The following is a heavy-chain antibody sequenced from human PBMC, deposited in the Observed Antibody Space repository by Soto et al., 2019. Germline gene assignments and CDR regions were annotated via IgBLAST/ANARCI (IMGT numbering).Heavy chain of an antibody. CDR2: ISYDGSNK. CDR3: ARDPAPYSSGPSGGP. D-gene: IGHD6-19*01. Sequence: GGSLRLSCAASGFTFSSYAMHWVRQAPGKGLEWVAAISYDGSNKYYADSVKGRFTISRDNSKNTLFLQMNSLRAEDTAVYYCARDPAPYSSGPSGGPWGQGTLVTVSS. V-gene: IGHV3-30-3*01. J-gene: IGHJ5*02. CDR1: GFTFSSYA.